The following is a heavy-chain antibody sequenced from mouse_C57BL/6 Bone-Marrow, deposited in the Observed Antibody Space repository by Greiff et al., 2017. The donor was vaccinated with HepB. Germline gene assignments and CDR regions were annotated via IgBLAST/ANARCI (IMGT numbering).Heavy chain of an antibody. V-gene: IGHV5-17*01. CDR2: ISSGSSTI. D-gene: IGHD2-3*01. J-gene: IGHJ3*01. Sequence: DVKLVESGGGLVKPGGSLKLSCAASGFTFSDYGMHWVRQAPEKGLEWVAYISSGSSTIYYADTVKGRFTISRDNAKNTLFLQMTSLRSEDTAMYYCARFGYYGPFAYWGQGTLVTVSA. CDR1: GFTFSDYG. CDR3: ARFGYYGPFAY.